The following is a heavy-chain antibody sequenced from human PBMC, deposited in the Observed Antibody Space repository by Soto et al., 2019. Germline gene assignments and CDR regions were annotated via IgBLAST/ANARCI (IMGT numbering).Heavy chain of an antibody. CDR2: IKQDGSEK. V-gene: IGHV3-7*01. CDR3: ARVTDYYESSGYFDY. J-gene: IGHJ4*02. CDR1: GFTFSRYW. D-gene: IGHD3-22*01. Sequence: PGGSLRLSCAACGFTFSRYWMSWVRQAPGKGLEWVADIKQDGSEKYYVDSVKGRFTISRDNAKNSLNLQMNSLRAEDTAVYYCARVTDYYESSGYFDYWGQGTLVTVSS.